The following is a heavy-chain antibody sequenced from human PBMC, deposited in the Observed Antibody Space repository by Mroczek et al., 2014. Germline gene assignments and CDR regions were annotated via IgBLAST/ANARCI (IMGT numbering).Heavy chain of an antibody. D-gene: IGHD4-17*01. V-gene: IGHV4-39*01. J-gene: IGHJ6*02. Sequence: QVQLQESGPGLVKPSETLSLTCTVSGGSISSSSYYWGWIRQPPGKGLEWIGSIYYSGSTYYNPSLKSRVTISVDTSKNQFSLKLSSVTAADTAVYYCASQHDYGHYYYYGMDVWGQGTTVTVSS. CDR3: ASQHDYGHYYYYGMDV. CDR1: GGSISSSSYY. CDR2: IYYSGST.